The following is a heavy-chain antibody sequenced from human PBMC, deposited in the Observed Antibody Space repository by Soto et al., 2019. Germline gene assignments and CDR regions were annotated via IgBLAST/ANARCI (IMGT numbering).Heavy chain of an antibody. Sequence: ASVKVSCKASGYTFTGYYMHWVRQAPGQGLEWMGWINPNSGGTNYAQKFQGRVTMTRDTSISTAYMELSRLRSDDTAVYYCARDLGDGVAHNWFDPWRQGRPVTVS. CDR1: GYTFTGYY. D-gene: IGHD3-3*01. CDR2: INPNSGGT. V-gene: IGHV1-2*02. J-gene: IGHJ5*02. CDR3: ARDLGDGVAHNWFDP.